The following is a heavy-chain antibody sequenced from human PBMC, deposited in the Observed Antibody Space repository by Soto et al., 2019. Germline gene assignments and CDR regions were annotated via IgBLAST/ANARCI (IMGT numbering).Heavy chain of an antibody. Sequence: ASVKVSCKASGYTFTSYGISWVRQAPGQGLEWMGWISAYNGNTNYAQKLQGRVTMTTDTSTSTAYMELRSLRSDDTAVYYCARRGGTLYSSSSSLSYGMDVWGQGTTVTVSS. J-gene: IGHJ6*02. CDR2: ISAYNGNT. D-gene: IGHD6-6*01. CDR1: GYTFTSYG. CDR3: ARRGGTLYSSSSSLSYGMDV. V-gene: IGHV1-18*01.